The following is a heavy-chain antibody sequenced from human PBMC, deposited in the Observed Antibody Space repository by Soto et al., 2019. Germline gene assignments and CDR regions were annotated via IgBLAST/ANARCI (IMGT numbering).Heavy chain of an antibody. CDR3: ARDNGMAGSFDP. D-gene: IGHD1-20*01. CDR1: GFTFNSYA. J-gene: IGHJ5*02. CDR2: IISSCDGT. V-gene: IGHV3-23*01. Sequence: GGSLRLSCAASGFTFNSYAMTWVRQAPGKGLEWVSIIISSCDGTYYVDSVKGRFTISRDNSRNTLNLQMNSLRDEDTAVYYCARDNGMAGSFDPWGPGTLVTVSS.